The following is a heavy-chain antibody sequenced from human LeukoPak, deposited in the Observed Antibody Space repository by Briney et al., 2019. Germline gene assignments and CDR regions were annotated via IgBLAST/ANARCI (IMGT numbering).Heavy chain of an antibody. CDR1: GFTFSSYA. D-gene: IGHD2-15*01. CDR3: AKGGAIYCIGGSCYLGWFDP. CDR2: ISGSGGST. V-gene: IGHV3-23*01. Sequence: PGGSLRLSRAASGFTFSSYAMSWVRQAPGKGLEWVSAISGSGGSTYYADSVKGRFTISRDNSKNTLYLQMNSLRAEDTAVYYCAKGGAIYCIGGSCYLGWFDPWGQGTLVTVSS. J-gene: IGHJ5*02.